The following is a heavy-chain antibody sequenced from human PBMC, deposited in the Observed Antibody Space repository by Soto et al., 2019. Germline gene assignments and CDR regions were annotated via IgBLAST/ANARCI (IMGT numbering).Heavy chain of an antibody. Sequence: PGGSLRLSCAASGFTFSSYWMSWVRQAPGKGLEWVANIKQDGSEKYYVDSVKGRFTISRDNAKNSLYLQMNSLRAEDTAVYYCAGEADTAMRKKKERPYFDYWGQGTLVTVSS. V-gene: IGHV3-7*01. CDR2: IKQDGSEK. CDR1: GFTFSSYW. J-gene: IGHJ4*02. CDR3: AGEADTAMRKKKERPYFDY. D-gene: IGHD5-18*01.